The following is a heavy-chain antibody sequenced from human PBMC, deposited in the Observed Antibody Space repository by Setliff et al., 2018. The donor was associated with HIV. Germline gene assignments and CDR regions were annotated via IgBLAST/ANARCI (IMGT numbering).Heavy chain of an antibody. V-gene: IGHV4-39*01. CDR2: IYYSGNT. CDR1: GGSISSSTYY. J-gene: IGHJ4*02. Sequence: PSETLSLTCTVSGGSISSSTYYWGWIRQLPGKGLEWIGSIYYSGNTYYNPSLKSRVTISVDTSKNQFSLKLSSVTAADTAVYYCARRGYNYGYFDYWGQGTLVTVSS. D-gene: IGHD5-18*01. CDR3: ARRGYNYGYFDY.